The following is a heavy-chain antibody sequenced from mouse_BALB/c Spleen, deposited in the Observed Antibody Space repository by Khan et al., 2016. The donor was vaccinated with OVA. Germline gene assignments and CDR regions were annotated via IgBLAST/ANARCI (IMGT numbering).Heavy chain of an antibody. CDR3: ARKGDSRDDGIAY. Sequence: VQLKQSGPELVKPGASVKVSCKASGYAFTGNNMYWVIQSLGKSLEWIGYIDPYNGGTTYNQKFRGMATLTVDKSSSTAYMHLNSLTSEDSAVYYCARKGDSRDDGIAYWGQGTLVTVSA. CDR1: GYAFTGNN. V-gene: IGHV1S135*01. D-gene: IGHD2-14*01. CDR2: IDPYNGGT. J-gene: IGHJ3*01.